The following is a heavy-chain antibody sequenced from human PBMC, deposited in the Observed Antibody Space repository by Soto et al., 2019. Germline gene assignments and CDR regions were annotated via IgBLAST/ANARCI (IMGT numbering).Heavy chain of an antibody. CDR1: GFTLDDYA. CDR2: ISWNSGSI. CDR3: AKAVYYDILTGYMGY. Sequence: PGGSLRLSCAASGFTLDDYAVHWVRQAPGKGLEWVSGISWNSGSIGYADSVKGRFTISRDNAKNSLYLQMNSLRAEDTALYYCAKAVYYDILTGYMGYWGQGTLVTVSS. V-gene: IGHV3-9*01. J-gene: IGHJ4*02. D-gene: IGHD3-9*01.